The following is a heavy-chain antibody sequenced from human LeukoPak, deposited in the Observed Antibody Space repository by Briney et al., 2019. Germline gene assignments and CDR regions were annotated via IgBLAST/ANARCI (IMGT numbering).Heavy chain of an antibody. J-gene: IGHJ4*02. V-gene: IGHV3-7*04. CDR1: GFTFSYYW. D-gene: IGHD3-10*01. CDR2: IKQDGSEK. CDR3: AGGYGAGARVAPEPSELDH. Sequence: GGSLRHSCAASGFTFSYYWMSWVRQAPGKGLEWEANIKQDGSEKYYVDSVKGRFTISRDNAKNSMYLQMNSLRAEDTAVYYCAGGYGAGARVAPEPSELDHWGQGTLVTVSS.